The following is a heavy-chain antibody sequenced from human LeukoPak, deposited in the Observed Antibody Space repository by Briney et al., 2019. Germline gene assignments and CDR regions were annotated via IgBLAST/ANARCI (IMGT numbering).Heavy chain of an antibody. CDR2: ISYDGSNK. CDR3: AREREGYSSGRNTDY. D-gene: IGHD6-19*01. V-gene: IGHV3-30*03. CDR1: GFSFSSYS. J-gene: IGHJ4*02. Sequence: GGSLRLSCAASGFSFSSYSMNWVRQAPGKGLEWVAVISYDGSNKYYADSVKGRFTISRDNSKNTLYLQMNSLRAEDTAVYYCAREREGYSSGRNTDYWGQGTLVTVSS.